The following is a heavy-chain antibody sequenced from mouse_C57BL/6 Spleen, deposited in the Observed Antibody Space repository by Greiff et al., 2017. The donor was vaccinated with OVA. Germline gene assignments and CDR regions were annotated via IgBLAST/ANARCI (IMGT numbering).Heavy chain of an antibody. CDR1: GFTFSSYT. Sequence: EVKLMESGGGLVKPGGSLKLSCAASGFTFSSYTMSWVRQTPEQRLEWVATISGGGGNTYYPDKVKGRFTISRDNAKNTRYLQMSSLRSEDTALYDCARHRSTGEGYYFDYWGQGTTLTVSS. CDR2: ISGGGGNT. V-gene: IGHV5-9*01. J-gene: IGHJ2*01. D-gene: IGHD4-1*02. CDR3: ARHRSTGEGYYFDY.